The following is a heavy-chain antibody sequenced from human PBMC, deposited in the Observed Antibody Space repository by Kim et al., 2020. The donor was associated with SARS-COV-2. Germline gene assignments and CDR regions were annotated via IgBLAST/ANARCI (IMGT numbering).Heavy chain of an antibody. V-gene: IGHV1-3*01. Sequence: GRVTITRDTSASTAYMELSSLRSEDTAVYYCARVQAYYDSSGYYIRHFDYWGQGTLVTVSS. D-gene: IGHD3-22*01. J-gene: IGHJ4*02. CDR3: ARVQAYYDSSGYYIRHFDY.